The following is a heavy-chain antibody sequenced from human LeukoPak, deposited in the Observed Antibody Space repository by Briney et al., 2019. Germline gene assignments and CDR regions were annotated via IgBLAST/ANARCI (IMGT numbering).Heavy chain of an antibody. CDR3: ARDLKMGYSSGRYSWGTGSSNDY. D-gene: IGHD6-19*01. J-gene: IGHJ4*02. CDR2: ISYDGSNK. Sequence: GGSLRLSCAASGFTFSSYGMHWVRQAPGKGLEWVAVISYDGSNKYYADSVKGRFTISRDNSKNTLYLQMNSLRSEDTAVYYCARDLKMGYSSGRYSWGTGSSNDYWGQGTLVTVSS. CDR1: GFTFSSYG. V-gene: IGHV3-30*03.